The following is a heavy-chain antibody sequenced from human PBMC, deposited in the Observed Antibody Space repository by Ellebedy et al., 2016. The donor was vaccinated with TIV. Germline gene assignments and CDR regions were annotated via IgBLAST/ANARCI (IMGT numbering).Heavy chain of an antibody. CDR1: GYTLTLDY. J-gene: IGHJ4*02. V-gene: IGHV1-46*01. CDR2: INPIGGRT. D-gene: IGHD6-19*01. Sequence: ASVKVSXKASGYTLTLDYIHWVRQAPGEGLEWMGIINPIGGRTSYAQKFQGRVTMTTDPSTTTVYMEVNSLRSEDTAVYFCALIAVSGMNYLDFWGQGTLVTVSS. CDR3: ALIAVSGMNYLDF.